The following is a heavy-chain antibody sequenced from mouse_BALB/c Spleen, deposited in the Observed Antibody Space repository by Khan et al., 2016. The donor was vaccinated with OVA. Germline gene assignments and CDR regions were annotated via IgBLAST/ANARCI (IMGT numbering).Heavy chain of an antibody. J-gene: IGHJ3*01. Sequence: EVQGVESGGDLVKPGGSLRLSCAASGFTFSTYGMSWVRQFPDKRLEWVATITSDGYYTYYPDTVKGQFTISRNNAENTLYLQMSSLKSEDTAIYYCASHLTGSFAYWGQGTLVTVSA. CDR2: ITSDGYYT. D-gene: IGHD4-1*01. CDR3: ASHLTGSFAY. V-gene: IGHV5-6*01. CDR1: GFTFSTYG.